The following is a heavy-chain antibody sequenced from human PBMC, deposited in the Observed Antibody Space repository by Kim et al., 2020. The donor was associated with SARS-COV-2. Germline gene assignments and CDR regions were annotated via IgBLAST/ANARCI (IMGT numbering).Heavy chain of an antibody. CDR3: AKDAPGGSIHTFSWFFDL. D-gene: IGHD5-18*01. CDR2: TSYDGGHN. J-gene: IGHJ2*01. Sequence: GGSLRLSCAASGFSFTTGMHWVRQAPGKGLEWVAATSYDGGHNYYAESVEGRFTISRDNSRNSLFLQMNSLRPEDSAVYFCAKDAPGGSIHTFSWFFDLWGRGTLVTVSS. V-gene: IGHV3-30*18. CDR1: GFSFTTG.